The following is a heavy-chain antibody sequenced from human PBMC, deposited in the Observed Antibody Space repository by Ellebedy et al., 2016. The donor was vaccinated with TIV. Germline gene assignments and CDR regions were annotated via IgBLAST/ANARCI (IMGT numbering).Heavy chain of an antibody. D-gene: IGHD6-13*01. J-gene: IGHJ4*02. CDR3: ARVAGIAALGAIYN. V-gene: IGHV4-59*01. Sequence: SETLSLXCTVSGGSISSYYWSWIRQPPGKGLEWIGYIYYSGSTNYNPSLKSRVTISVDTSKNQFSLKLSSVTAADTAVYYCARVAGIAALGAIYNWGQGTLVTVSS. CDR2: IYYSGST. CDR1: GGSISSYY.